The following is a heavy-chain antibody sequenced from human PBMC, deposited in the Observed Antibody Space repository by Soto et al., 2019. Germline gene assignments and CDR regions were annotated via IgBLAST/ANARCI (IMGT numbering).Heavy chain of an antibody. J-gene: IGHJ4*02. V-gene: IGHV3-30-3*02. CDR3: AKSPNFYCSSPNCYKYYFDH. D-gene: IGHD2-2*02. CDR2: ITYDGING. CDR1: GFIFRSYA. Sequence: GGSLRLSCLASGFIFRSYAMHWVRQAPGKGLEWVAVITYDGINGYYADSVRGRFAISRDNSKNTLYLQMNSLRPEDTAVYYCAKSPNFYCSSPNCYKYYFDHWGQGTRVTVSS.